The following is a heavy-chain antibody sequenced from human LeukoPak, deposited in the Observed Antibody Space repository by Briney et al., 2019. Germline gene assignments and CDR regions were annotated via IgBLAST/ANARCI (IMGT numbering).Heavy chain of an antibody. CDR2: ISSSSSTI. D-gene: IGHD3/OR15-3a*01. Sequence: GGSLRLSCAASGFTFSSYSMNWVRQAPGKGLEWVSYISSSSSTIYYADSVKGRFTISRDNAKNSLYLQMNSLRAEDTAVYYCARFSSGLVSDAFDIWGQGTMVTVSS. CDR1: GFTFSSYS. V-gene: IGHV3-48*04. J-gene: IGHJ3*02. CDR3: ARFSSGLVSDAFDI.